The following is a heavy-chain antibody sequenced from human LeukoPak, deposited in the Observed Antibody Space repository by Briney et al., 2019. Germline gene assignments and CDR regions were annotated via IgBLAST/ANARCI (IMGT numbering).Heavy chain of an antibody. D-gene: IGHD7-27*01. CDR1: GGSISSGGYY. Sequence: SQTLSLTCTVSGGSISSGGYYWSWIRQPPGKGLEWIGYIYHSGSTYYNPSLKSRVTISVDRSKNQFSLKLSSVTAADTAVYYCARALGIPHAFDIWGQGTMVTVSS. J-gene: IGHJ3*02. CDR2: IYHSGST. CDR3: ARALGIPHAFDI. V-gene: IGHV4-30-2*01.